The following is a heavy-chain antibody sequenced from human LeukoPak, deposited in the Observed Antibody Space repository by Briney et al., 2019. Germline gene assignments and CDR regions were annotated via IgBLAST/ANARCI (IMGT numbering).Heavy chain of an antibody. CDR3: ATLDSSGRDH. J-gene: IGHJ4*02. D-gene: IGHD6-19*01. CDR1: GGSFSGYY. Sequence: SETLSLTCAVYGGSFSGYYWSWIRQPPGKGLEWIGSIHYSGSTSSNPSLKSRVTISVDTSKNQFSLKLSSVTAADTAVYYCATLDSSGRDHWGQGTLVTVSS. CDR2: IHYSGST. V-gene: IGHV4-34*01.